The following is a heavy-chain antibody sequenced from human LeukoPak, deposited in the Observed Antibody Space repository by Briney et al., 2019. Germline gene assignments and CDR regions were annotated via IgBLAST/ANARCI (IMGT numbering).Heavy chain of an antibody. J-gene: IGHJ4*02. CDR2: ISGSGGST. Sequence: GGSLRLSCTASGFTFSTYAMSWVRQAPGKGLEWVSGISGSGGSTYYADSVKGRFTISRDNSKNTLYVQMNGLRAEDTAVYYCAKLPSRSSSWFYFDYWGQGTLVTVSS. CDR1: GFTFSTYA. V-gene: IGHV3-23*01. D-gene: IGHD6-13*01. CDR3: AKLPSRSSSWFYFDY.